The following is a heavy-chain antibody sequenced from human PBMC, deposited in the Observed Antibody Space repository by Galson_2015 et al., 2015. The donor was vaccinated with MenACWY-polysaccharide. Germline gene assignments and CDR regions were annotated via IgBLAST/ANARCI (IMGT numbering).Heavy chain of an antibody. V-gene: IGHV3-48*03. CDR2: ISGGGAMI. CDR3: ARDRGSYDAYDI. D-gene: IGHD5-18*01. Sequence: SLRLSCAASGFTFSTYEMNWVRQSPEKGLQWIAYISGGGAMIHYADSVEGRFTLSRDNAQDSLYLEMNSLTAEDTGLYYCARDRGSYDAYDIWGQGTVVTVSS. CDR1: GFTFSTYE. J-gene: IGHJ3*02.